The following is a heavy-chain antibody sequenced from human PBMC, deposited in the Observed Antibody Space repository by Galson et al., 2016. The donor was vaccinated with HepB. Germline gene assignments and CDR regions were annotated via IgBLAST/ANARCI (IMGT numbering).Heavy chain of an antibody. V-gene: IGHV3-30*03. CDR3: ARSYYYGSGSNWFDP. D-gene: IGHD3-10*01. CDR1: GFTFSSYG. CDR2: ISYDESNK. J-gene: IGHJ5*02. Sequence: SLRLSCAASGFTFSSYGMHWVRQAPGKGLEWVAFISYDESNKYYADSVKGRFTISRDNSKNTLSLQMNSPGAEDTATYSCARSYYYGSGSNWFDPWGQGTLVTVSS.